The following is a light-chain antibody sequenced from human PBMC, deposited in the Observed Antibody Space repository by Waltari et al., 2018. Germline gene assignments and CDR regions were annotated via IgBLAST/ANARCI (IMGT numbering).Light chain of an antibody. V-gene: IGLV1-47*01. CDR2: RNN. J-gene: IGLJ3*02. Sequence: QSVLTQPPSASGTPGQRVTISCSGSSSNIGSNYVYWYQQLPGTAPKLLIYRNNRRPSGGPDRFSGSESGTSASLAISGLRSDDEADYYCAAWDDSLSGGVFGGGTRLTVL. CDR1: SSNIGSNY. CDR3: AAWDDSLSGGV.